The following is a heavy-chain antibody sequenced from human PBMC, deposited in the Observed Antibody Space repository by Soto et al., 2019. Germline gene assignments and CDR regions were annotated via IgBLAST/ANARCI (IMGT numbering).Heavy chain of an antibody. CDR1: GFTFSSYS. D-gene: IGHD6-13*01. CDR2: ISSSSSYI. J-gene: IGHJ4*02. Sequence: GGSLRLSCAASGFTFSSYSMNWVRQAPGKGLEWVSSISSSSSYIYYADSVKGRFTISRDNAKNSLYLQMNSLRAEDTAVYYCARDGIAAAGSFDYWGQGTLVTVSS. V-gene: IGHV3-21*01. CDR3: ARDGIAAAGSFDY.